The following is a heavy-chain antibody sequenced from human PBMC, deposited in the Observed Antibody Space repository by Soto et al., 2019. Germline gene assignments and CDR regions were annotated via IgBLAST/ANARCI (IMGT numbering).Heavy chain of an antibody. V-gene: IGHV1-18*01. D-gene: IGHD3-16*01. CDR3: ARWDGIFGAGGVD. Sequence: QVQLVQSGAEVRRPGASVRVSCKASGYIFTQYGIGWVRQAPGPGLEWMGWINGFNGKPNYAQEYRGRVTMTTDTSTSTAYMDLRSLTSDDTGVYYCARWDGIFGAGGVDWGQGTLVTVSS. CDR2: INGFNGKP. J-gene: IGHJ4*02. CDR1: GYIFTQYG.